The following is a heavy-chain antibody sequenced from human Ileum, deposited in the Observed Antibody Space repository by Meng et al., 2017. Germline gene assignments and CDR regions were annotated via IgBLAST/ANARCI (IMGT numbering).Heavy chain of an antibody. CDR1: GFTFSDYY. J-gene: IGHJ4*02. D-gene: IGHD3-22*01. CDR2: ISSSGSTI. Sequence: GGSLRLSCAASGFTFSDYYMSWIRQAPGKGLEWVSYISSSGSTIYYADSVKGRFTISRDNAKNSLYLQMNSLRAEDTAVYYCARAGGRSSWYYYDSSGYYPLDYWGQGTLVTVSS. V-gene: IGHV3-11*04. CDR3: ARAGGRSSWYYYDSSGYYPLDY.